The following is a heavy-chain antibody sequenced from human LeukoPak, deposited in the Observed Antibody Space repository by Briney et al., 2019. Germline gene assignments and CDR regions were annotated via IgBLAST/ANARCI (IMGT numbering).Heavy chain of an antibody. V-gene: IGHV3-7*01. CDR3: ARGPSTTLTTR. CDR2: IKEDGSIK. J-gene: IGHJ4*02. Sequence: GGSLRLSCAASGFTFSDYWMTWVRQAPGKGLEWVANIKEDGSIKQYVNSVKGRFAISRDNAQSSLFLQMNSLRGEDTAVYYCARGPSTTLTTRWGQGTLVAVSS. D-gene: IGHD4-17*01. CDR1: GFTFSDYW.